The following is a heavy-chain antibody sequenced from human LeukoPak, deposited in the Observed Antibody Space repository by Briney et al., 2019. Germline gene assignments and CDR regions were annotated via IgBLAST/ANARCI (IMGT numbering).Heavy chain of an antibody. CDR1: GGTFSSYA. CDR3: ARAYYYDSSGYLSLGYYYGMDV. CDR2: IIPIFGTA. J-gene: IGHJ6*02. V-gene: IGHV1-69*01. Sequence: ASVKVSCKASGGTFSSYAISWVQQAPGQGLEWMGGIIPIFGTANYAQKFQGRVTITADESTSTAYMELSSLRSEDTAVYYCARAYYYDSSGYLSLGYYYGMDVWGQGTTVTVSS. D-gene: IGHD3-22*01.